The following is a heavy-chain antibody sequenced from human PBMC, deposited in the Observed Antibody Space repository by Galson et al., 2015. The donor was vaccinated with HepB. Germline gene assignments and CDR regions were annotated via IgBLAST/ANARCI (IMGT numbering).Heavy chain of an antibody. D-gene: IGHD6-13*01. CDR3: ARGIAAAGWYYYDY. CDR1: GYTFSSFG. Sequence: SVKVSCKASGYTFSSFGISWVRQAPGQGLAWMGWISGSDGKANYAQKLQGRVTLTTDTSTSTAYMEMRNLKSDDTAVYYCARGIAAAGWYYYDYWGRGTLVTVSS. J-gene: IGHJ4*02. CDR2: ISGSDGKA. V-gene: IGHV1-18*01.